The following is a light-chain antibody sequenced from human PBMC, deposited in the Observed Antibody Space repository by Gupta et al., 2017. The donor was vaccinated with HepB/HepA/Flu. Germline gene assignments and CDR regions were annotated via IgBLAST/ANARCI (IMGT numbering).Light chain of an antibody. Sequence: EIVLTHSPGTLPLSPGERATLSCRASQSVSSSYLAWYQQRPGQAPRLLIYGASSRATGISDRFSGSGSGTDFTLTISRLEPEDSAVYYCQQYGSSPWTFGQGTKVEIK. J-gene: IGKJ1*01. V-gene: IGKV3-20*01. CDR1: QSVSSSY. CDR3: QQYGSSPWT. CDR2: GAS.